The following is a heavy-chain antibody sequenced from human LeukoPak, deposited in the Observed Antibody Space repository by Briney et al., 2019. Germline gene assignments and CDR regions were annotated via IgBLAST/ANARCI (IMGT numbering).Heavy chain of an antibody. CDR2: ISNDGGGT. Sequence: GGSLRLSCAASGFIFNNYGLVWVRQAPGKGLEWVSAISNDGGGTTYADLVKGRFSVSRDNSKNTLFLQMNSLRAEDTALYYCAKGSSGYFFDLWGQGTLVTASS. CDR1: GFIFNNYG. CDR3: AKGSSGYFFDL. J-gene: IGHJ4*02. D-gene: IGHD3-22*01. V-gene: IGHV3-23*01.